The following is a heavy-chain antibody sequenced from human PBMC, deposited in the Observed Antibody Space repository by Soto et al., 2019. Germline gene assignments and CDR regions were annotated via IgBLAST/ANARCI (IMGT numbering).Heavy chain of an antibody. CDR3: ASRDGYSRLDY. Sequence: QLQLQESGSGLVKPSQTLSLTCAVSGGSISSGGYSWSWIRQPPGKGLEWIGYIYHSGSTYYNPSLKSRVTIAVDRSKNQSSLKLSSVTAADTAVYYCASRDGYSRLDYWGQGTLVTVSS. CDR1: GGSISSGGYS. D-gene: IGHD2-15*01. J-gene: IGHJ4*02. V-gene: IGHV4-30-2*01. CDR2: IYHSGST.